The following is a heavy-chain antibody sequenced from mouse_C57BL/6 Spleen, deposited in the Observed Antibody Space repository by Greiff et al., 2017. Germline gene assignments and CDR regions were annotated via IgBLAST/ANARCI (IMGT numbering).Heavy chain of an antibody. CDR3: ARVNSTLSLFDY. Sequence: VQLQQPGAVLVRPGSSVNLSCKASGFTFTSYWMHWVKQRPIQGLEWFGNIDPSDSETHYNQKFKFKATLTVDNSSSTAYMQLSSLTSEDSAVYYCARVNSTLSLFDYWGQGTTLTVSS. D-gene: IGHD2-5*01. J-gene: IGHJ2*01. CDR2: IDPSDSET. CDR1: GFTFTSYW. V-gene: IGHV1-52*01.